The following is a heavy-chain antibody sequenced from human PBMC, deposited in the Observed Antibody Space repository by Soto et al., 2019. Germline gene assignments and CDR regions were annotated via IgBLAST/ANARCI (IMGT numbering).Heavy chain of an antibody. CDR2: IWYHGNSM. J-gene: IGHJ4*02. Sequence: GGSLRLPCAASGFTFSSYGMHWVRQAPGKGLEWVAVIWYHGNSMYYADSVKGRFTISRDNSKNTLYLQMNNLRAEDTAVYYCARYNTGHSDYWGQGTLVTVSS. D-gene: IGHD1-20*01. CDR1: GFTFSSYG. CDR3: ARYNTGHSDY. V-gene: IGHV3-33*01.